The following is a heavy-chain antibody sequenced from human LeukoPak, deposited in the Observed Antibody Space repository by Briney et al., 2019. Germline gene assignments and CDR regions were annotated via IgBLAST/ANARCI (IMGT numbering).Heavy chain of an antibody. CDR3: ARGAYCSSTSCYLGYYYYYMDV. J-gene: IGHJ6*03. V-gene: IGHV4-4*07. Sequence: SETLFLTCTVSGGSISSYYWSWIRQPAGKGLEWIGRIYTSGSTNYNPSLKSRVTMSVDTSQNQFSLKLSSVTAADTAVYYCARGAYCSSTSCYLGYYYYYMDVWGKGTTVTVSS. D-gene: IGHD2-2*01. CDR1: GGSISSYY. CDR2: IYTSGST.